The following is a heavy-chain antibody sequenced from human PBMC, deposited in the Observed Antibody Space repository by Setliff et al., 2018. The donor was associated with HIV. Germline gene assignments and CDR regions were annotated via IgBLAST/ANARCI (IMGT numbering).Heavy chain of an antibody. CDR3: ARGYPGIAVAGLSYYYYYYMDV. CDR2: IYYSGST. J-gene: IGHJ6*03. CDR1: GGSFSGYY. Sequence: SETLSLTCAVYGGSFSGYYWSWIRQPPGKGLEWIGYIYYSGSTNYNPSFKSRVTISVDTSKNQFSLKLSSVTAADTAVYYCARGYPGIAVAGLSYYYYYYMDVWGKGTTVTVSS. V-gene: IGHV4-59*01. D-gene: IGHD6-19*01.